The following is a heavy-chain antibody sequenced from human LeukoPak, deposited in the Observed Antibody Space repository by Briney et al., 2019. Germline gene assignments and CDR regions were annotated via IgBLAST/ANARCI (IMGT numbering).Heavy chain of an antibody. V-gene: IGHV3-23*01. CDR3: ATRVASETYLGVFDY. D-gene: IGHD2-8*01. J-gene: IGHJ4*01. CDR1: GITFSNHA. CDR2: ITGSGAAT. Sequence: GGSLRLFCAASGITFSNHAMTWVRQAPGKGLEWVSGITGSGAATYYAESVKGRFTISRDNSRNTLYLQMNSLRDKDAALYYCATRVASETYLGVFDYWGHGTLVTVSS.